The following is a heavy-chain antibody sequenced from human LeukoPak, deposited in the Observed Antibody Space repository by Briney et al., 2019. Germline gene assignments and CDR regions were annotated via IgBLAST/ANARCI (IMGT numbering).Heavy chain of an antibody. V-gene: IGHV4-59*01. Sequence: PSETLSLTCTVSGGSISSYYWSWIRQPPGKGLEWIGYIYYSGSTNYNPSLKSRVTISVDTSKNQFSLKLSSVTAADTAVYYCARGVFARNNWFDPWGQGTLVTVSS. CDR1: GGSISSYY. CDR2: IYYSGST. CDR3: ARGVFARNNWFDP. J-gene: IGHJ5*02. D-gene: IGHD3-10*01.